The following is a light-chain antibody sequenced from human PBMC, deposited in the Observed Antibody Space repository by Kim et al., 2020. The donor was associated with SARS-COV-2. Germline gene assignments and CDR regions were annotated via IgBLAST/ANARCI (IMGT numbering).Light chain of an antibody. CDR3: QQYGIAPPYT. CDR2: SVS. Sequence: SPRERCTPSCRTSQRVCSHCLAWYQQKPGQAPRLLIYSVSNRATGIPDRFSGSGSGTDFTLTISRLEPEDFAVYYCQQYGIAPPYTFGQGTKLEI. V-gene: IGKV3-20*01. J-gene: IGKJ2*01. CDR1: QRVCSHC.